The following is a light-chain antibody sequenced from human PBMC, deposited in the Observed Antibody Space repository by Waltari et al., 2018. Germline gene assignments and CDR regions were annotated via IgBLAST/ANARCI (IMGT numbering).Light chain of an antibody. J-gene: IGKJ2*01. CDR1: QSISSY. Sequence: DIQLTQSPSSLPASVVDRVTITCRASQSISSYLNWYQQNTGKAPKLLIYAASSLQSGVPSRFSGSGSGTDFTLTISSLQPEDFATYYCQQSYSTPMYTFGQGTKLEIK. CDR3: QQSYSTPMYT. CDR2: AAS. V-gene: IGKV1-39*01.